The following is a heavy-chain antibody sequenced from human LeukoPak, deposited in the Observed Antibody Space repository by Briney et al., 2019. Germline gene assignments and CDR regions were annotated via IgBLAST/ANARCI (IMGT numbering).Heavy chain of an antibody. Sequence: SETLSLTCTISGVSISSCSHYWGWIRQPPGKGLEWIGRTFYSGITYDNPSLKSRVTISVDTSKNQFSLKLSSVTVADAAVYYCARQSSYDSSGSLMGAFDIWGQGTMVTVSS. J-gene: IGHJ3*02. CDR3: ARQSSYDSSGSLMGAFDI. CDR1: GVSISSCSHY. V-gene: IGHV4-39*01. CDR2: TFYSGIT. D-gene: IGHD3-22*01.